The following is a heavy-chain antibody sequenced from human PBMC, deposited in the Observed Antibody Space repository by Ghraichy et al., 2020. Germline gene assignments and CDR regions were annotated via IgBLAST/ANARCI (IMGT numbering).Heavy chain of an antibody. V-gene: IGHV4-61*01. CDR2: IFYSGSS. J-gene: IGHJ4*02. CDR3: ARVRGYNYGLFDY. Sequence: SETLSPTCSVSGGSVNSGNYYWSWIRQPPGKGLEWIGYIFYSGSSNYSPSLKSRVTISVDTSKNQFSLRLSSVTAADTAVYYCARVRGYNYGLFDYWGQGTLVTVSS. D-gene: IGHD5-18*01. CDR1: GGSVNSGNYY.